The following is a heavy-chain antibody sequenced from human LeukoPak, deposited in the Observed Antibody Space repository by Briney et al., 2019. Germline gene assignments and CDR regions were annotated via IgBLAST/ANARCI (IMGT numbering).Heavy chain of an antibody. CDR1: GFTVSSNY. CDR2: IFSGGNT. V-gene: IGHV3-53*01. D-gene: IGHD6-13*01. CDR3: ARGENWQQLVHF. J-gene: IGHJ4*02. Sequence: GGSLRLSCAASGFTVSSNYMSWVRQAPGKGLEWVSIIFSGGNTYYAASVKVRFTISRDNSKNTLYLQINSLRAEDTAVYYCARGENWQQLVHFWGQGTLVTVSS.